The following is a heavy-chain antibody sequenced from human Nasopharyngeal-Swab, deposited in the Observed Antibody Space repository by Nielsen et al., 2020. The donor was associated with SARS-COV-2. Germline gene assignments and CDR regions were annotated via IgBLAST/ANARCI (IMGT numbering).Heavy chain of an antibody. Sequence: SETLSLTYAVYGGSFSGYYWSWIRQPPGKGLEWIGEINHSGRTNYNPSLKSRVTTSVDTSKNQFSLKLSSVTAADTAVYYCARIAGTFAFVDYWGQGTLVTVPS. J-gene: IGHJ4*02. CDR1: GGSFSGYY. D-gene: IGHD6-13*01. CDR3: ARIAGTFAFVDY. CDR2: INHSGRT. V-gene: IGHV4-34*01.